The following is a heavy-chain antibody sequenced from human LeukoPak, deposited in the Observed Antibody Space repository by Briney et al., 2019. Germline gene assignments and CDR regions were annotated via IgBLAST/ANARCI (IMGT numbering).Heavy chain of an antibody. CDR1: GFTLSNYG. D-gene: IGHD3-22*01. CDR3: ARLDYYDSSGYSDYYYYYMNV. Sequence: PGRSLRLSCAASGFTLSNYGMHWVRQAPGKGLEWVAVIWSDGSNKYYADFVKGRFTISRDNSKNTLYLQMNSLRAEDTAVYYCARLDYYDSSGYSDYYYYYMNVWGKGTTVTVSS. J-gene: IGHJ6*03. CDR2: IWSDGSNK. V-gene: IGHV3-33*01.